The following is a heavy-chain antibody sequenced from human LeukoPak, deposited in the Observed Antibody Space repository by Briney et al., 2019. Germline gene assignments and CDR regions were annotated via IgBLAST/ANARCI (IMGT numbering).Heavy chain of an antibody. D-gene: IGHD3-3*01. J-gene: IGHJ4*02. Sequence: SQTLSLTCAVSGGSITSDTYYWSWIRQPPGKGLEWIGYILHSGSTYYNPSLKSRVTISIDTSKSQFSLKLSSVIAADTAVYYCAKTRDFWSGYFDYWGQGTLVTVSS. CDR1: GGSITSDTYY. CDR2: ILHSGST. CDR3: AKTRDFWSGYFDY. V-gene: IGHV4-30-2*01.